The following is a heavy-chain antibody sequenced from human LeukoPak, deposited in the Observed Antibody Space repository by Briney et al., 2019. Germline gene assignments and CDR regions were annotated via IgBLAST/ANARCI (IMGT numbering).Heavy chain of an antibody. V-gene: IGHV1-69*04. CDR1: GGTFSSYA. CDR2: IIPILGMA. J-gene: IGHJ4*02. Sequence: SVKVSCKASGGTFSSYAISWVRQAPGQGLEWMGRIIPILGMANYAQKFQGRVTITADKSTSTAYMELSSLRSEDTAVYYCARISNEGATTGRWWGGEQNLDYWGQGTLVTVSS. D-gene: IGHD1-26*01. CDR3: ARISNEGATTGRWWGGEQNLDY.